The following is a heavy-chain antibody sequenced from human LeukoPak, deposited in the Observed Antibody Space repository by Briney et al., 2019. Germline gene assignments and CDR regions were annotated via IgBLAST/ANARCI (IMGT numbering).Heavy chain of an antibody. CDR1: GGSFSGYY. D-gene: IGHD3/OR15-3a*01. V-gene: IGHV4-34*01. CDR3: ARQIQMGLNWFDP. CDR2: INHSGGT. J-gene: IGHJ5*02. Sequence: PSETLSLTCAVYGGSFSGYYWSWIRQPPGKGLEWIGEINHSGGTNYNPSLKSRVTISVDTSKNQFSLKLSSVTAADTAVYYCARQIQMGLNWFDPWGQGTLVTVSS.